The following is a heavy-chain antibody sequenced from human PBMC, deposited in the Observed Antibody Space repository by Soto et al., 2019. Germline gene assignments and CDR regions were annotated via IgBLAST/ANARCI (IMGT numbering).Heavy chain of an antibody. V-gene: IGHV3-72*01. CDR1: GFTFSDRY. D-gene: IGHD1-1*01. CDR3: ARGAPRTGASHTYYGMDV. J-gene: IGHJ6*02. Sequence: EVQLVESGGGLVQPGGSLRLSCVASGFTFSDRYMDWVRQAPGKGLEWVGRSRDKAHSYTTEYAASVKGRFTISRDDAKNTLSLQINSLKAEDTALYYCARGAPRTGASHTYYGMDVWGQGTTVIVSS. CDR2: SRDKAHSYTT.